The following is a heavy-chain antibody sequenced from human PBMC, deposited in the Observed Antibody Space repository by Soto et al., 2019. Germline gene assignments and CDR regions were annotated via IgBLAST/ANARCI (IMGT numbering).Heavy chain of an antibody. D-gene: IGHD2-21*01. CDR2: IKQDGSEK. V-gene: IGHV3-7*01. CDR3: ARDSRPLVVVIAINGLHFDL. CDR1: GFTFSSYW. Sequence: EVQLVESGGGLVQPGGSLRLSCAASGFTFSSYWMSWVRQAPGKGLEWVANIKQDGSEKYYVDSVKGRFTISRDNAKNSLYLQMNGLRAEDTAVYYCARDSRPLVVVIAINGLHFDLWGRGTLVTVSS. J-gene: IGHJ2*01.